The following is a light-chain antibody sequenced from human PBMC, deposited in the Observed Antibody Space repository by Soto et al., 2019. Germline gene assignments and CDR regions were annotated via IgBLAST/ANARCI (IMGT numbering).Light chain of an antibody. CDR1: QSITTW. Sequence: EIQMSQSLSTVSAPVGERVVITCRASQSITTWLAWYQQQPGKAPKLLIYDASSLESGVPSRFSGSGSGTEFTLTIRSLKPEEFATDYCQQYNDYWTCGHGTRRDI. J-gene: IGKJ1*01. CDR2: DAS. V-gene: IGKV1-5*01. CDR3: QQYNDYWT.